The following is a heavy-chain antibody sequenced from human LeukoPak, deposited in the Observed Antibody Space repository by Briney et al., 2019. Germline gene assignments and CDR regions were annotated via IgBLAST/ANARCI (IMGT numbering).Heavy chain of an antibody. CDR3: ASDLSVPPYNWFDP. V-gene: IGHV4-4*07. CDR1: GVSIRSSH. J-gene: IGHJ5*02. Sequence: SETLSLTCTVSGVSIRSSHWSWIRQPAGKGLEWIAIIYNSGGTNYNPSLKSRVTISRDTSKNQFSLTLTSVTAADTTVYYCASDLSVPPYNWFDPCGQGTLVTVSS. CDR2: IYNSGGT. D-gene: IGHD5/OR15-5a*01.